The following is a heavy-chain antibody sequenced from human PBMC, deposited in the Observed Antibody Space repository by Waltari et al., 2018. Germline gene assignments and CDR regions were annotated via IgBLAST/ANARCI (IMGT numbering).Heavy chain of an antibody. D-gene: IGHD5-12*01. CDR1: GFTFSSYG. CDR2: IRYDGSNK. V-gene: IGHV3-30*02. CDR3: AKGQAATRWGDAFDI. Sequence: QVQLVESGGGVVQPGGSLRLSCAASGFTFSSYGMHWVRKAPGKGLEWVAFIRYDGSNKYYADSVKGRFTISRDNSKNTLYLQMNSLRAEDTAVYYCAKGQAATRWGDAFDIWGQGTMVTVSS. J-gene: IGHJ3*02.